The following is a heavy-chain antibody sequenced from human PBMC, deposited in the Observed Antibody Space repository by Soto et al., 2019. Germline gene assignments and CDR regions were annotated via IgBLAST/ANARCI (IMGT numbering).Heavy chain of an antibody. CDR3: AKGLYSGSYFDY. Sequence: GGSLRLSCAASGFTFSSYAMTWVRQAPGKGLEWVSAISGSGGSTYYADSVKGQFTISRDNSKNTLYLQMNSLRAEDTAVYYCAKGLYSGSYFDYWGQGTLVTVSS. D-gene: IGHD1-26*01. J-gene: IGHJ4*02. V-gene: IGHV3-23*01. CDR1: GFTFSSYA. CDR2: ISGSGGST.